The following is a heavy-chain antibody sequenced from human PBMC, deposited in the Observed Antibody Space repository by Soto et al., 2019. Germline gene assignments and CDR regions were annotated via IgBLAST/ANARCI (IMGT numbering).Heavy chain of an antibody. Sequence: PGGSLRLSCAASGFTFSSYAMRWVRQAPGKGLEWVAVISYDGSNKYYADSVKGRFTISRDNSKNTLYLQMNSLRAEDTAVYYCARGSVVVAATPGYWGQGTLVTVSS. D-gene: IGHD2-15*01. V-gene: IGHV3-30-3*01. CDR1: GFTFSSYA. CDR3: ARGSVVVAATPGY. J-gene: IGHJ4*02. CDR2: ISYDGSNK.